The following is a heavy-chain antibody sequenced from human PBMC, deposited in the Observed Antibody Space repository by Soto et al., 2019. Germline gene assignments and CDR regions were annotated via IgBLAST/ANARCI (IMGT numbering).Heavy chain of an antibody. CDR2: INSDGRST. CDR3: ARESGARYCSDTNSYLPMDV. J-gene: IGHJ6*03. CDR1: GFTFSSYW. V-gene: IGHV3-74*01. D-gene: IGHD2-2*01. Sequence: HPGGSLRLSCAASGFTFSSYWMHWVRQAPGKGLVWVSRINSDGRSTTYADSVKGRFTISRDNAKNTLFLQMNSLRAEDTAMYYCARESGARYCSDTNSYLPMDVWGKGTTVTVSS.